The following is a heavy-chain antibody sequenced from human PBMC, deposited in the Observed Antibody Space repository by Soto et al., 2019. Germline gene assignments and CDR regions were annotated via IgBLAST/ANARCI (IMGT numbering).Heavy chain of an antibody. J-gene: IGHJ4*02. CDR2: ISATGGGT. V-gene: IGHV3-23*01. Sequence: GGSLRLSCAASGFRFSNYAMSWVRQSPGKGLEWVSLISATGGGTYYADSVKGRFTISRDNSHDTLYLQVHSLTAEDTAVYYCAKDRRAGGNSAFYFDFWGPAAQVTVFS. CDR1: GFRFSNYA. D-gene: IGHD3-16*01. CDR3: AKDRRAGGNSAFYFDF.